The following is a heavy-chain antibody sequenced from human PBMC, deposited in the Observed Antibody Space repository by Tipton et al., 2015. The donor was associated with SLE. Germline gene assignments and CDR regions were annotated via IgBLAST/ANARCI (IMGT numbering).Heavy chain of an antibody. J-gene: IGHJ4*02. Sequence: TLSLTCTVSGGSISSGEHYWSWIRQPPGKGLEWIGYIFYSGSTYYNPPLKSRVTISVDTSKNQFSLKLNSVTAADTAVYYCARHGGYWGQGTLVTVSS. D-gene: IGHD3-3*01. CDR2: IFYSGST. CDR3: ARHGGY. CDR1: GGSISSGEHY. V-gene: IGHV4-30-4*01.